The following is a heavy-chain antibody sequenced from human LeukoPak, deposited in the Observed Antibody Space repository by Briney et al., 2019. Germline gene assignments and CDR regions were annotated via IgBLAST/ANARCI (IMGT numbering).Heavy chain of an antibody. D-gene: IGHD3-22*01. CDR1: GDSVSRSDSY. Sequence: SETLSLTCSVSGDSVSRSDSYWDWIRQPPGKGLEWIGTIYYSGRTYYSPSLKSRVTMSVDPSNNQFPLNLRSVTAADTALYYCARRRYYDGSGYLEWGQGTLLSVSP. V-gene: IGHV4-39*01. J-gene: IGHJ1*01. CDR2: IYYSGRT. CDR3: ARRRYYDGSGYLE.